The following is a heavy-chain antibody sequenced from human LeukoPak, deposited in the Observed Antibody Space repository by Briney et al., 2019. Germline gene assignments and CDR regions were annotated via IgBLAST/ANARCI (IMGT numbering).Heavy chain of an antibody. Sequence: PGGSLRLSCAASGFTVSSNYMSWVRQAPGKGLEWVSVIYSGGSTYYADSVKGRFTISRDNSKNTLYLQMNSLRAEDTAVYYCAGTGDHYDSSGYYYYYGMDVWGQGTTVTVSS. J-gene: IGHJ6*02. CDR3: AGTGDHYDSSGYYYYYGMDV. CDR2: IYSGGST. D-gene: IGHD3-22*01. V-gene: IGHV3-66*01. CDR1: GFTVSSNY.